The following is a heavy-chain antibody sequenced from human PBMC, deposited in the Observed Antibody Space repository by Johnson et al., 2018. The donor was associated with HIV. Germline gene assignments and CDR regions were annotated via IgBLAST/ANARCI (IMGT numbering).Heavy chain of an antibody. V-gene: IGHV3-30*19. CDR2: ISYDGSSK. CDR3: AKDEALGWELDPDAFDI. J-gene: IGHJ3*02. Sequence: QVQLVESGGGVVQPGRSLRLSCAASGFTFSTYGMHWVRQAPGKGLEWVAVISYDGSSKYYADSVKGRFTISRDNSKNTLYLQMNSLSAEDTAVYYCAKDEALGWELDPDAFDIWGQGTMVTVSS. CDR1: GFTFSTYG. D-gene: IGHD1-26*01.